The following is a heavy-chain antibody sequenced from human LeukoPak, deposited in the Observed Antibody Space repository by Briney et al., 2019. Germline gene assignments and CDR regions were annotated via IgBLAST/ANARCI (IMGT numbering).Heavy chain of an antibody. V-gene: IGHV3-7*04. D-gene: IGHD3-16*02. Sequence: GGSLRLSCAASGFTFSSYWMNWVRQAPGKGLEGVANIKHDGSEKYYVDSVKGRFTISRDNAKNSLYLQMNSLRAEDTAFYYCARGGSYRYRYDYWGQGTLVTVSS. CDR2: IKHDGSEK. CDR1: GFTFSSYW. CDR3: ARGGSYRYRYDY. J-gene: IGHJ4*02.